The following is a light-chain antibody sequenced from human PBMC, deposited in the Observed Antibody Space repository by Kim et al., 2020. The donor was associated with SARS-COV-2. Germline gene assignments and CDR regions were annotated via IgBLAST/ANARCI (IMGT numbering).Light chain of an antibody. Sequence: AYVRERVVSTCRASRDISISLAWFQQQSGKAPKSLIYDAFTLQSGDPSKFRGDRSGTDFPLTINSLQPEDIATYYFQQYYRYPPSFGGGTKVDIK. CDR1: RDISIS. CDR2: DAF. CDR3: QQYYRYPPS. V-gene: IGKV1-16*02. J-gene: IGKJ4*01.